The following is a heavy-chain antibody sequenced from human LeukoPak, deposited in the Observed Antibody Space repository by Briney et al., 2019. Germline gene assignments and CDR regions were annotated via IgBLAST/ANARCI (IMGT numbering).Heavy chain of an antibody. CDR3: ARGYGSGSYYVY. CDR2: IHPSGST. V-gene: IGHV4-4*07. Sequence: PSETLSLTCTVSGDSISSYYWSWIRQPAGKGLEWIGRIHPSGSTNYNPSLKSRVTLSVDTSKNQFSLKLSSVTAADTAVYYCARGYGSGSYYVYWGQGTLVTVSS. J-gene: IGHJ4*02. D-gene: IGHD3-10*01. CDR1: GDSISSYY.